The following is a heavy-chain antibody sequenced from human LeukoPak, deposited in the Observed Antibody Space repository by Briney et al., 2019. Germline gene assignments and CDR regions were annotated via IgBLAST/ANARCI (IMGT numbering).Heavy chain of an antibody. CDR3: ARKDFSSGSFSY. V-gene: IGHV3-11*04. CDR1: GFPFTRFY. D-gene: IGHD3-22*01. Sequence: GSLRLSCAVSGFPFTRFYMSWIRPAPGKGRGWISYIGLSGSPLDYADSVRGRFTISRDNAKNSLYLELNSLRAEDTAVYYCARKDFSSGSFSYWGQGTLVTVSS. CDR2: IGLSGSPL. J-gene: IGHJ4*02.